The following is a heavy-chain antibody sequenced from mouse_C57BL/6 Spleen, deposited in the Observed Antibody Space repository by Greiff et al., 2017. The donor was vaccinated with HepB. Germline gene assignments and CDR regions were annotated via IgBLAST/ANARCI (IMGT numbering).Heavy chain of an antibody. V-gene: IGHV1-42*01. CDR3: ARSGSSYGDY. CDR2: INPSTGGT. D-gene: IGHD1-1*01. CDR1: GYSFTGYY. J-gene: IGHJ2*01. Sequence: EVQLQQSGPELVKPGASVKISCKASGYSFTGYYMNWVKQSPEKSLEWIGEINPSTGGTTYNQKFKAKATLTVDKSSSTAYMQLKSLPSEDSAVYYCARSGSSYGDYWGQGTTLTVSS.